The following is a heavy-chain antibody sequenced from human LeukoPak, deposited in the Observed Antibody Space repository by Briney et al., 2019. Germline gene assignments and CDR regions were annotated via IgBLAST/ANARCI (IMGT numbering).Heavy chain of an antibody. CDR3: ARDLGYYGGFDP. J-gene: IGHJ5*02. Sequence: ASVKVSCKASGYIFTGYYMHWVRQAPGQGLEWMGWINPNSGGTNYAQKFQGRVTMTRDTSTSTAYMELRSLRSDDTAVYYCARDLGYYGGFDPWGQGTLVTVSS. CDR1: GYIFTGYY. V-gene: IGHV1-2*02. CDR2: INPNSGGT. D-gene: IGHD3-3*01.